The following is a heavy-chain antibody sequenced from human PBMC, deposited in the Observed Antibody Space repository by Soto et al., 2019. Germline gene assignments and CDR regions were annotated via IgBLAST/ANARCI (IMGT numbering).Heavy chain of an antibody. CDR3: ARGSAARRYWYFDL. CDR2: INHSGST. CDR1: GGSFSGYY. V-gene: IGHV4-34*01. D-gene: IGHD6-6*01. J-gene: IGHJ2*01. Sequence: QVQLQQWGAGLLKPSETLSLTCAVYGGSFSGYYWSWIRQPPGRGLEWIGEINHSGSTNYNPSLKSRVTISVDTSKNQFSLKLSSVTAADTAVYYCARGSAARRYWYFDLWGRGTLVTVSS.